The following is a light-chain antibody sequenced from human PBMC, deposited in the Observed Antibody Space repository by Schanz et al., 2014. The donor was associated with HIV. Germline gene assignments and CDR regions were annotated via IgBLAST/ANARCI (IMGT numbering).Light chain of an antibody. CDR1: QSISSW. Sequence: DIQMTQSPSTLSASVGDRVTITCRASQSISSWLAWYQQKPGKAPKLLIYKASSLQSGVPSRFSGSGSGTDFTLSISSLQPDDFATYYCQQYKSSPRTFGQGTKVEIK. J-gene: IGKJ1*01. CDR2: KAS. CDR3: QQYKSSPRT. V-gene: IGKV1-5*03.